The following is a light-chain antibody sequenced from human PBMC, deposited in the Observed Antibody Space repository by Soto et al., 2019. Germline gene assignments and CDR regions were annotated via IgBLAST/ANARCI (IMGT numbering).Light chain of an antibody. CDR2: DAS. V-gene: IGKV3D-11*02. J-gene: IGKJ1*01. CDR3: RKRSNWQWK. CDR1: QSGGSY. Sequence: EVVMTQSPATLCVSPGAGATLSRRASQSGGSYLAWYQQKPGQAPRLLIYDASNRATGIPARFSGSGSGTGFTLTISSLEPEDFAVYYCRKRSNWQWKCGKGTTGDIK.